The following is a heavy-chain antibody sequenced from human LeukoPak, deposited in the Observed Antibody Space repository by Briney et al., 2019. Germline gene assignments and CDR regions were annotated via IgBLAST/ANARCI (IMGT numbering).Heavy chain of an antibody. CDR1: GGSISSYY. CDR2: IYYSGST. CDR3: AREGLRRTAGVDY. D-gene: IGHD5-12*01. V-gene: IGHV4-59*01. J-gene: IGHJ4*02. Sequence: SETLSLTCTVSGGSISSYYWSWIRQPPGKGLEWIGYIYYSGSTNYNPSLKSRVTISVDTSKNQFSLKLSSVTAADTAVYYCAREGLRRTAGVDYWGQGTLVTVSS.